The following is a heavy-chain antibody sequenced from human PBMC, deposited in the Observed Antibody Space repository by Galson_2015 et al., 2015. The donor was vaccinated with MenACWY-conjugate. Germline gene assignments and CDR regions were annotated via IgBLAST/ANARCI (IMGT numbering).Heavy chain of an antibody. V-gene: IGHV2-5*02. CDR1: GFSLSTSRVG. D-gene: IGHD2-2*01. CDR2: IYWDDDK. CDR3: AHSPYCSTTSCDAARAFDV. J-gene: IGHJ3*01. Sequence: PALVKPTQPLTLTFTFSGFSLSTSRVGAGWIRQPPGQALEWLSLIYWDDDKRYSPSLKSRLTITKDTSKNQVVLSMTNMDPVDTATYYCAHSPYCSTTSCDAARAFDVWGQGTVVTVSS.